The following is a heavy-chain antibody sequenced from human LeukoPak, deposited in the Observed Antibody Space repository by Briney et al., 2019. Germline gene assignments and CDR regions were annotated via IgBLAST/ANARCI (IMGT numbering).Heavy chain of an antibody. J-gene: IGHJ5*02. V-gene: IGHV3-30*03. Sequence: GGSLRLSCAASGFTFSDYYMSWIRQAPGKGLEWVAVISYDGSNKYYADSVKGRFTISRDNSKNTLYLQMSSLRSEDTAVYYCARTHYLGTSDDGNWFDPWGQGTLVTVSS. CDR3: ARTHYLGTSDDGNWFDP. CDR1: GFTFSDYY. CDR2: ISYDGSNK. D-gene: IGHD2-8*02.